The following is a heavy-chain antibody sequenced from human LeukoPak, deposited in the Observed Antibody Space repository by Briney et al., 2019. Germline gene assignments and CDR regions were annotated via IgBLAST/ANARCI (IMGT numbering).Heavy chain of an antibody. CDR2: IKQDGSKK. D-gene: IGHD5-12*01. Sequence: GGSLRLSCVASGFPFSSYWMTWVRQAPGKGLEWVANIKQDGSKKSYVDSVKGRFTISRDNAKNSLYLQMNSLRAEDTAIYYCTRVGYXDEGIDYWGXGTXVTVSS. CDR1: GFPFSSYW. J-gene: IGHJ4*01. V-gene: IGHV3-7*04. CDR3: TRVGYXDEGIDY.